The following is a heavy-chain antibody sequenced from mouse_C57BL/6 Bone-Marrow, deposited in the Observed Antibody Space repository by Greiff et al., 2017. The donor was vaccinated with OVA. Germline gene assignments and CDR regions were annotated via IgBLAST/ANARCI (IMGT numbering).Heavy chain of an antibody. CDR1: GYAFSSSW. V-gene: IGHV1-82*01. Sequence: QVQLQQSGPELVKPGASVKISCKASGYAFSSSWMNWVKQRPGKGLEWIGRIYPGDGDTNYNGKFKGKATLTADKSSSTASMQLSSLTSEDSAVYFCARRITTVVATDYFDYWGQGTTLTVSS. D-gene: IGHD1-1*01. CDR3: ARRITTVVATDYFDY. CDR2: IYPGDGDT. J-gene: IGHJ2*01.